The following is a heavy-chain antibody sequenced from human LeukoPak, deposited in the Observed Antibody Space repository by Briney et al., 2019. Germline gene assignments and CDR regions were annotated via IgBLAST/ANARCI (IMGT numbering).Heavy chain of an antibody. V-gene: IGHV3-21*05. J-gene: IGHJ4*02. Sequence: GGSLRLSCAASGFTFSRFAMNWVRQAPGKGLEWVSYINTDSSDIHYADSVKGRFTISRDNARNTLYLQLSSLRAEDSSVYYCARDTFQPGLIDSWGQGTLVTVSS. D-gene: IGHD2-2*01. CDR3: ARDTFQPGLIDS. CDR2: INTDSSDI. CDR1: GFTFSRFA.